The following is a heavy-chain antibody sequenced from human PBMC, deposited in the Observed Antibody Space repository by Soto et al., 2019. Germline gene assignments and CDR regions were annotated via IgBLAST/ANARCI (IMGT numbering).Heavy chain of an antibody. D-gene: IGHD2-15*01. CDR2: ISGSGGST. CDR1: GFTFSDYW. Sequence: GGSLRLSCAASGFTFSDYWIHWVRQAPGKGLEWVSAISGSGGSTYYADSVKGRFTISRDNSKNTLYLQMNSLRAEDTAVYYCAKDPVPLGYCSGGSCYSDWFDPWGQGTLVTVSS. CDR3: AKDPVPLGYCSGGSCYSDWFDP. V-gene: IGHV3-23*01. J-gene: IGHJ5*02.